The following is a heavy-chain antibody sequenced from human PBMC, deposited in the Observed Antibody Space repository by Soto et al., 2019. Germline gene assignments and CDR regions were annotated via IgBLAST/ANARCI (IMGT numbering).Heavy chain of an antibody. CDR2: IDHSGST. CDR1: GVSLSNPNW. J-gene: IGHJ3*02. CDR3: ARGIFYAFDI. D-gene: IGHD3-9*01. V-gene: IGHV4-4*02. Sequence: SETLSLTCAVSGVSLSNPNWWAWVRQAPGKGLEWIGEIDHSGSTNYNPSLNSRVTISLDRSKNQFSLRLSSVAAADTAVYYCARGIFYAFDIWGQGTMVTVSS.